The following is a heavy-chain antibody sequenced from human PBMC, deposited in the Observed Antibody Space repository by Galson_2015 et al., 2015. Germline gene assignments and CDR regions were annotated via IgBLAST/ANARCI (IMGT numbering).Heavy chain of an antibody. CDR3: ARGRQEFRDPDGFDP. CDR1: GVSISNYY. Sequence: LSLTCRVSGVSISNYYWNWIRQPPGKGLEWIGWIDNSGTTNYNPSLKSRLTISADKSRNQFSLRLTSVTAADTALYYCARGRQEFRDPDGFDPWGQGILVTVSS. CDR2: IDNSGTT. V-gene: IGHV4-59*01. J-gene: IGHJ5*02. D-gene: IGHD3-10*01.